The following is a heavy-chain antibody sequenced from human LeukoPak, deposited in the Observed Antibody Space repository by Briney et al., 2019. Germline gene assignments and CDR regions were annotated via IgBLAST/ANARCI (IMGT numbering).Heavy chain of an antibody. CDR3: ASGDVVVPAARVPPVY. CDR1: GGSISSGDYF. CDR2: IYHSGTI. D-gene: IGHD2-2*01. Sequence: SETLSLTCTVSGGSISSGDYFWTWIRQSPGKGLEWIAYIYHSGTINYNPSLKSRVTISVDTSKNQFSLKLSSVTAADTAVYYCASGDVVVPAARVPPVYWGQGTLVTVSS. V-gene: IGHV4-61*08. J-gene: IGHJ4*02.